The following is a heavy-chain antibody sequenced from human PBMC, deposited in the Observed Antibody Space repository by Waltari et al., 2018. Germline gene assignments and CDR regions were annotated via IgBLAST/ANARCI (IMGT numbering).Heavy chain of an antibody. CDR1: GYTFTDYY. CDR3: ATTTPGSGVDY. V-gene: IGHV1-69-2*01. CDR2: VDPLDAET. D-gene: IGHD3-10*01. J-gene: IGHJ4*02. Sequence: EVQLVQSGAEVKKPGATVKISCKASGYTFTDYYMHWVQQAPGKGLEWMGRVDPLDAETIYAGKFQGRVAIPADTSPDPAYMGLSRLRSEDTAVYYCATTTPGSGVDYWGQGTLVTVSS.